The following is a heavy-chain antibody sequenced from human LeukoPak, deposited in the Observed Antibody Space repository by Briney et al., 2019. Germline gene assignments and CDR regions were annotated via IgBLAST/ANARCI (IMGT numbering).Heavy chain of an antibody. V-gene: IGHV3-21*01. CDR1: GFTFSIYS. CDR3: AKEAGQDFGALDAFDA. J-gene: IGHJ3*01. D-gene: IGHD4-17*01. Sequence: GGSLRLSCVASGFTFSIYSMNWVRQAPGKGLEWVSSIGGSSSSLYYAESVKGRFTISRDNARNSLYLQMNSLRAEDTAVYYCAKEAGQDFGALDAFDAWGQGTMVTVSS. CDR2: IGGSSSSL.